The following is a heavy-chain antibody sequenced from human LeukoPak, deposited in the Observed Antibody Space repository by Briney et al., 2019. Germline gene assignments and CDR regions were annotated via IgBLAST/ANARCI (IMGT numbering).Heavy chain of an antibody. CDR3: ARDSFSGSSLDY. CDR1: GFTFDEYG. D-gene: IGHD1-26*01. J-gene: IGHJ4*02. V-gene: IGHV3-20*04. CDR2: INWDGGST. Sequence: GGSLRLSCAASGFTFDEYGMSWVRQAPGKGLEWVSSINWDGGSTAYADSVQGRFTISRDNAKNSLHLQMKSLRAEDTALYYCARDSFSGSSLDYWGQGTLSPSPQ.